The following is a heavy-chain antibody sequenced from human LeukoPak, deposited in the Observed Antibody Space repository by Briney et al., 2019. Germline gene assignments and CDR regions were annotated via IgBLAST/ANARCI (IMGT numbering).Heavy chain of an antibody. Sequence: ASVKVSCKASGYTFTSYYMHWVRQAPGQGLEWMGIINPSGGSTSYAQKFQGRVTMTRDTSTSTVYMELSSLRSDDTAVYYCARESTDIVVVPAEGRLDYWGQGTLVTVSS. D-gene: IGHD2-2*01. CDR3: ARESTDIVVVPAEGRLDY. V-gene: IGHV1-46*01. CDR2: INPSGGST. CDR1: GYTFTSYY. J-gene: IGHJ4*02.